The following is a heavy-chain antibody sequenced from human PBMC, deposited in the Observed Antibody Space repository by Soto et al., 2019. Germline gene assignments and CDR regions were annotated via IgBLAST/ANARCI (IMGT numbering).Heavy chain of an antibody. CDR1: GGSFSGYY. CDR3: ARGGGLRLGELYSWFDP. Sequence: LTASETLSLTCAVYGGSFSGYYWSWIRQPPGKGLEWIGEINHSGSTNYNPSLKSRVTISVDTSKNQFSLKLSSVTAADTAVYYCARGGGLRLGELYSWFDPWGQGTLVTVSS. J-gene: IGHJ5*02. CDR2: INHSGST. V-gene: IGHV4-34*01. D-gene: IGHD3-16*01.